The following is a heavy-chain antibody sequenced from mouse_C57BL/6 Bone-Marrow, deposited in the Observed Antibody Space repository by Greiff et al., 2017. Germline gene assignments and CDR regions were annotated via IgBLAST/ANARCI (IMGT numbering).Heavy chain of an antibody. V-gene: IGHV7-3*01. CDR1: GFTFTDYY. Sequence: EVMRVESGGGLVQPGGSLSLSCAASGFTFTDYYMSWVRQPPGKALEWLGFIRNKANGYTTEYSASVKGRFTISRDNSQSILYLQMNALRAEDSATYYCARFYYYGSSFYWYFDVWGTGTTVTVSS. CDR2: IRNKANGYTT. J-gene: IGHJ1*03. D-gene: IGHD1-1*01. CDR3: ARFYYYGSSFYWYFDV.